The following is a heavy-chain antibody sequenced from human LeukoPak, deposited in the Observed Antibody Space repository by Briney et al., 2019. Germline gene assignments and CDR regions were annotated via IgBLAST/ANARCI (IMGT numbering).Heavy chain of an antibody. D-gene: IGHD5-12*01. CDR3: AREVGSWLRSVVDY. J-gene: IGHJ4*02. CDR1: GGSISSSSYY. V-gene: IGHV4-39*07. CDR2: IYYSGST. Sequence: PSETLSLTCTVSGGSISSSSYYWGWIRQPPGKGLEWVGSIYYSGSTYYNPSLKSRVTISVDTSKNQFSLKLSSVTAADTAVYYCAREVGSWLRSVVDYWGQGTLVTVSS.